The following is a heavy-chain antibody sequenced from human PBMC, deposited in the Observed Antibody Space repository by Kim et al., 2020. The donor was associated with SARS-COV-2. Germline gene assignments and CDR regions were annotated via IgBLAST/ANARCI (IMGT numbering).Heavy chain of an antibody. CDR1: GGSIYSYY. Sequence: SETLSLTCTVSGGSIYSYYWSWIRQPPGKGLEWIWYVYYSWSTNCNPYLKSRVTISVDRSKNQFSLKLSSVTAADTAADYCAKDFSTVITPGWLDSWGPG. D-gene: IGHD4-17*01. V-gene: IGHV4-59*01. CDR2: VYYSWST. CDR3: AKDFSTVITPGWLDS. J-gene: IGHJ4*02.